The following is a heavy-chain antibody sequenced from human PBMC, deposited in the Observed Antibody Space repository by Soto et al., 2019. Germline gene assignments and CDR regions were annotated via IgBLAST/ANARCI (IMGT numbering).Heavy chain of an antibody. D-gene: IGHD5-18*01. Sequence: PSETLYLTCAVSGYSISSGYYWGWIRQPPGKGLEWIGSIYHSGSTYYNPSLKSRVTISVDTSKNQFSLKLSSVTAADTAVYYCARGRYSYGGFDYWGQGTLGTVSS. CDR1: GYSISSGYY. V-gene: IGHV4-38-2*01. CDR3: ARGRYSYGGFDY. CDR2: IYHSGST. J-gene: IGHJ4*02.